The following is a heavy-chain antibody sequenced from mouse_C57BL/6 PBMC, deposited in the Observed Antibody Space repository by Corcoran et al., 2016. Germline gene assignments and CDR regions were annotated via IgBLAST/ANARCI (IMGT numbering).Heavy chain of an antibody. V-gene: IGHV3-6*01. CDR3: AADYYGSSEDY. CDR1: GYSITSGYY. J-gene: IGHJ2*01. D-gene: IGHD1-1*01. CDR2: ISYDGSN. Sequence: DVQLQESGPGLVKPSQSLSLTCSVTGYSITSGYYWNWIRQFPGNKLEWMGYISYDGSNNYNPSLKNRISITRDTSKNQFFLKLNSVTTVDTATYYCAADYYGSSEDYWGQGTTLTVSS.